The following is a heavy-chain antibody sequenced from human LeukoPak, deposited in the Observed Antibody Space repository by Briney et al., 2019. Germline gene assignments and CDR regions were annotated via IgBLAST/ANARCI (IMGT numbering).Heavy chain of an antibody. CDR3: ARDQKYQLLYLFDY. V-gene: IGHV3-30*03. D-gene: IGHD2-2*02. CDR1: GFTFSTYG. Sequence: PGRSLRLSCAASGFTFSTYGMHWVRQAPGKGLEWVAVISYDGSNKYYADSVKGRFTISRDNSKNTLYLQMSSLRAEDTAVYYCARDQKYQLLYLFDYWGLGTLVTVSS. CDR2: ISYDGSNK. J-gene: IGHJ4*02.